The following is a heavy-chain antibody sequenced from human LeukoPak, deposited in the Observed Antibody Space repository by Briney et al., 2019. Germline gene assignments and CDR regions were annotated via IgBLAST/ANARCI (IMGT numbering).Heavy chain of an antibody. J-gene: IGHJ4*02. V-gene: IGHV1-18*01. CDR1: GYTFTSYG. D-gene: IGHD3-22*01. CDR2: ISAYNGNT. CDR3: ARVIFGDYYYDSSGYPDY. Sequence: ASVKVSCKASGYTFTSYGISWVRQAPGQGLEWIGWISAYNGNTNYAQKLQGRVTITTDTSTSTAYMELRSLRSDDTAVYYCARVIFGDYYYDSSGYPDYWGQGTLVTVSS.